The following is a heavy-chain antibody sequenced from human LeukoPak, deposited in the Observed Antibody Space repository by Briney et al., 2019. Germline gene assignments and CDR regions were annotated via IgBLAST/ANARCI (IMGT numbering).Heavy chain of an antibody. CDR2: IKQDGSEK. Sequence: GGSLRLSCAASGFTFSSYWMSWVRQAPGKGLEWVANIKQDGSEKYYVDSMKGRFTISRDNAKNSLYLQMNSLRAEDTAVYYCARDLGIAAAGGFCFDYWGQGTLVTVSS. CDR1: GFTFSSYW. D-gene: IGHD6-13*01. CDR3: ARDLGIAAAGGFCFDY. V-gene: IGHV3-7*01. J-gene: IGHJ4*02.